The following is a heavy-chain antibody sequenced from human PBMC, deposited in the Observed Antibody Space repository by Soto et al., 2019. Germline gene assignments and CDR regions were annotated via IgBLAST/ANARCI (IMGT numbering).Heavy chain of an antibody. CDR3: ARGPDPTYSDH. J-gene: IGHJ4*02. V-gene: IGHV1-18*01. Sequence: QVXLVQSGAEVRKPGASVKVSCKTSGYTFTNYGINWVRQAPGQGLEWMGWINGYNGKTNYAQRVQGRVTLTTDTSTTTAYMELRSLRSDDPAIYYCARGPDPTYSDHWGQGTLVTVSS. CDR2: INGYNGKT. CDR1: GYTFTNYG.